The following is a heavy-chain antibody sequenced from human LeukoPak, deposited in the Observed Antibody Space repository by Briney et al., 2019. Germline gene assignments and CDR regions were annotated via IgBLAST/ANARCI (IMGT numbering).Heavy chain of an antibody. CDR3: ARIVSEIYYYYYYGMDV. CDR2: ISYDGSNK. J-gene: IGHJ6*04. V-gene: IGHV3-30*03. Sequence: PGRSLRLSCAASGFTFSSYGMHWVRQAPGKGLEWVAVISYDGSNKYYADSVKGRFTISRDNSKNTLYLQMNSLRAEDTAVYYCARIVSEIYYYYYYGMDVWGKGTTVTVSS. CDR1: GFTFSSYG. D-gene: IGHD3-22*01.